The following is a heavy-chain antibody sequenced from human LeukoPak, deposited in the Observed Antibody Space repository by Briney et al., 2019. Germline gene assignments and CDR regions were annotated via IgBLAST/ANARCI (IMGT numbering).Heavy chain of an antibody. J-gene: IGHJ5*02. D-gene: IGHD2-15*01. V-gene: IGHV1-2*02. CDR3: ARGTNRIVVVVAAIHNWFDP. CDR1: GYTFTGYY. Sequence: ASVKVSCKASGYTFTGYYMHWVRQAPGQGLECMGWINPNSGGTNYAQKFQGRVTMTRDTSISTAYMELSRLRSDDTAVYYCARGTNRIVVVVAAIHNWFDPWGQGTLVTVSS. CDR2: INPNSGGT.